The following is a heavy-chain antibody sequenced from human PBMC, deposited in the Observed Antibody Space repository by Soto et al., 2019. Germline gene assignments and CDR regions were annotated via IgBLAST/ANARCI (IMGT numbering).Heavy chain of an antibody. V-gene: IGHV3-30-3*01. J-gene: IGHJ4*02. CDR1: GFTFSNYA. CDR3: ARAVSRGITMIALERHY. Sequence: QVQLVESGGGVVQPGRSLRLSCAASGFTFSNYAMHWVRQAPGKGLELVAIISYDGSNKYYAESVKGRFTISRDNPRNTVHLQMISLRVEDTAVYYCARAVSRGITMIALERHYWRQGTRVTV. D-gene: IGHD3-22*01. CDR2: ISYDGSNK.